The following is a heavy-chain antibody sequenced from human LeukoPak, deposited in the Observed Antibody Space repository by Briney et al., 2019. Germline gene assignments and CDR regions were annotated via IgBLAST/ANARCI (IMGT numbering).Heavy chain of an antibody. CDR3: VDDSSGYYAY. Sequence: GGSLRLSCAASGFTFSSYTMNWVRQAPGKGLEWVSSISSRSSYIYYADSVKGRFTISRDNAKNSLYLQMNSLRAEDTAVYYCVDDSSGYYAYWGQGTLVTVSS. CDR1: GFTFSSYT. D-gene: IGHD3-22*01. V-gene: IGHV3-21*01. CDR2: ISSRSSYI. J-gene: IGHJ4*02.